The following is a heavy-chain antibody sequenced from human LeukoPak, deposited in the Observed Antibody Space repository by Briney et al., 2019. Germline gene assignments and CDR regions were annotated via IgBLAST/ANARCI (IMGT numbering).Heavy chain of an antibody. J-gene: IGHJ4*02. CDR1: GFTFSSYA. D-gene: IGHD6-13*01. V-gene: IGHV3-30-3*01. CDR3: VRAGRVATED. CDR2: ISYDGSDK. Sequence: PGRSLRLSCAASGFTFSSYAIHWVRQAPGKGLEWVAVISYDGSDKYYADSVKGRFTISRDNSKNTLYLQMNSLRAEDTAIYYCVRAGRVATEDWGQGTLVTVSS.